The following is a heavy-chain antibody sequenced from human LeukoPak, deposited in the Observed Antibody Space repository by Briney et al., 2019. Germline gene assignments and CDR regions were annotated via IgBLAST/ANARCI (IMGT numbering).Heavy chain of an antibody. CDR3: ARGDYRSGFDP. CDR2: IYYSGST. V-gene: IGHV4-59*01. J-gene: IGHJ5*02. Sequence: PSETLSLTCTASGGSISSYYWSWIRQPPGKGLEWIGYIYYSGSTNYNPSLKSRVTISVDTSKNQFSLKLSSVTAADTAVYYCARGDYRSGFDPWGQGTLVTVSS. D-gene: IGHD4-11*01. CDR1: GGSISSYY.